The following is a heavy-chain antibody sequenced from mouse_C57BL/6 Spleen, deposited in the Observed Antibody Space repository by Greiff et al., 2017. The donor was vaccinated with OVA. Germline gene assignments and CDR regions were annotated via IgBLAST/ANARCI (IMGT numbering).Heavy chain of an antibody. CDR1: GFNIKDYY. J-gene: IGHJ4*01. CDR2: IDPEDGDT. V-gene: IGHV14-2*01. D-gene: IGHD2-5*01. CDR3: ARAYYSNYGYAMDY. Sequence: EVQLQESGAELVKPGASVKLSCTASGFNIKDYYMHWVKQRTEQGLEWIGRIDPEDGDTKYAPKFQGKATITADTSSNTAYLQLSSLTSEDTAVYYCARAYYSNYGYAMDYWGQGTSVTVSS.